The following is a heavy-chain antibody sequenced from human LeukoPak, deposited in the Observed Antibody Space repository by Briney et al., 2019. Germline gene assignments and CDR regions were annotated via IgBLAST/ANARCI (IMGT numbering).Heavy chain of an antibody. J-gene: IGHJ4*02. CDR3: AKRPTYYYDSSGYFDY. CDR1: GFTFSSYA. D-gene: IGHD3-22*01. CDR2: ISGSGGST. V-gene: IGHV3-23*01. Sequence: PGGSLRLSCAASGFTFSSYAMSWVRQAPGKGLEWVSAISGSGGSTYYADSVKGRFTISRDSSKNTLYLQMNSLRAEDTAVYYCAKRPTYYYDSSGYFDYWGQGTLVTVSS.